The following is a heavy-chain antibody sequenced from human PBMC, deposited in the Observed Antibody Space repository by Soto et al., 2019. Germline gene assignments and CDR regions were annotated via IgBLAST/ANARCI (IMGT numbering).Heavy chain of an antibody. CDR1: GFTFDDYA. D-gene: IGHD2-15*01. Sequence: GGSLRLSCAASGFTFDDYAMHWVRQAPGKGLEWVSGISWNSGSIGYADSVTGRFTISRDNAKNSLYLQMNSLRAEDTALYYCAKDKGVVVAATLPAFDIWGQGTMVTVSS. J-gene: IGHJ3*02. V-gene: IGHV3-9*01. CDR3: AKDKGVVVAATLPAFDI. CDR2: ISWNSGSI.